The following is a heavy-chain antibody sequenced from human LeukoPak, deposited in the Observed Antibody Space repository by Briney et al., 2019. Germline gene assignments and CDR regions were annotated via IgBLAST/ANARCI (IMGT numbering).Heavy chain of an antibody. D-gene: IGHD6-13*01. CDR3: ASSGMAAAGSGWFDP. CDR1: GFNFSSYS. J-gene: IGHJ5*02. CDR2: IRNWSTYI. V-gene: IGHV3-21*01. Sequence: GGSLRLSCAASGFNFSSYSMNWVRQAPGKGLEWVSSIRNWSTYIYYADSVKGRFIISRDNAKNSLYLQMNSLRAEDTAVYYCASSGMAAAGSGWFDPWGQGTLFTVSS.